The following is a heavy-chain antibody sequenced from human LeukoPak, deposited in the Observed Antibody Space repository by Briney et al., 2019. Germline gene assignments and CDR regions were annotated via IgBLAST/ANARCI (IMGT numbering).Heavy chain of an antibody. J-gene: IGHJ5*02. V-gene: IGHV3-23*01. D-gene: IGHD3-3*01. Sequence: GGSLRLSCAASGFSFSSYAMSWVRQTPGKGLEWVSVISGGGGSTYYADSVKGRFTISRDNSKNTLYLQMNSLRAEDTAVYYCAKDPGYYDFWSGYLAWFDPWGQGTLVTVSS. CDR2: ISGGGGST. CDR3: AKDPGYYDFWSGYLAWFDP. CDR1: GFSFSSYA.